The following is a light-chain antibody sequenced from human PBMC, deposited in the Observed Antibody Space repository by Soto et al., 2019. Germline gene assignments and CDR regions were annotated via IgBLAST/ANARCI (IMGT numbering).Light chain of an antibody. CDR3: QQNFRNPLFT. Sequence: DIQMTQSPSTLSASVGDRVTITCRASQSIRSWLAWYQQKPGKAPKLLIYAASNLHPGGPSRFSGSGSGTDFSLTISTLPTADFATYYCQQNFRNPLFTVGPGTKVDSK. CDR2: AAS. CDR1: QSIRSW. V-gene: IGKV1-39*01. J-gene: IGKJ3*01.